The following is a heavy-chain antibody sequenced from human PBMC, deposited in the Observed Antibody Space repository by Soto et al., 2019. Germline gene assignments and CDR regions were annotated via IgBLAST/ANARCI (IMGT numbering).Heavy chain of an antibody. D-gene: IGHD3-10*01. V-gene: IGHV1-2*04. Sequence: GASVKVSCKASGYTFTGYYMHWVRQAPGQGLEWMGWINPNSGGTNYAQKFQGWVTMTRDTSISTAYMELSRLRSDDTAVYYCARGGSGSFSRDYYGMDVWGQGTTATVSS. CDR1: GYTFTGYY. CDR2: INPNSGGT. J-gene: IGHJ6*02. CDR3: ARGGSGSFSRDYYGMDV.